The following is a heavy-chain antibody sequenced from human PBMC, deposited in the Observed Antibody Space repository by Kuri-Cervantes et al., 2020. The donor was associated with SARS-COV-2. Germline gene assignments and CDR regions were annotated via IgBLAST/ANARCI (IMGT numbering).Heavy chain of an antibody. J-gene: IGHJ4*02. V-gene: IGHV5-51*01. D-gene: IGHD1-26*01. Sequence: GESLKISCKGSGYSFTSYWIGWVRQMPGKGLEWMGIIYPGDSDTRYSPSFQGQVTISADKSISTAYLQWSSLKASDTAMYYCARQASIVGATTCFDYWGQGTLVTVSS. CDR1: GYSFTSYW. CDR3: ARQASIVGATTCFDY. CDR2: IYPGDSDT.